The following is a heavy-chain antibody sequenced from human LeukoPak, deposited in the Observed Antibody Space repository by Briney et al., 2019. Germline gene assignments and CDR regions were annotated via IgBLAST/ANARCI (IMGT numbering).Heavy chain of an antibody. CDR3: AKGGSSTWFWEYMDV. CDR1: GFTFSTYA. Sequence: GRSLRLSCAASGFTFSTYAASWVRQAPGKGLEWVSVTNGGGGSTDYADSVKGRFTISKDNAKNTLYLQMNSLRAEDTATYYCAKGGSSTWFWEYMDVWGKGDTVTVSS. V-gene: IGHV3-23*01. CDR2: TNGGGGST. D-gene: IGHD6-13*01. J-gene: IGHJ6*03.